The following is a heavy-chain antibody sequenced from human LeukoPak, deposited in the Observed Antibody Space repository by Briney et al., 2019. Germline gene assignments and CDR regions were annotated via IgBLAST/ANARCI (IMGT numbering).Heavy chain of an antibody. D-gene: IGHD3-22*01. V-gene: IGHV1-69*13. CDR2: IIPPYGTT. Sequence: SVKVSCKASGGTFSSYAISWVRQAPGQGLEWMGGIIPPYGTTKYAQKFQGRVTITADESTSTGYMELSSLRSEDTAVYYCATGKDRSGYYYSLDYWGQGTLVAVSS. J-gene: IGHJ4*02. CDR1: GGTFSSYA. CDR3: ATGKDRSGYYYSLDY.